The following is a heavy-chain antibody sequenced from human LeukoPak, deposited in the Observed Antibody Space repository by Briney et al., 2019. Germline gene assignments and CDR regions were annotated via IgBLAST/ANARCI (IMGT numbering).Heavy chain of an antibody. CDR3: ARGRYCSADICSGGDAFDI. CDR1: GGSINNYY. D-gene: IGHD2-15*01. CDR2: IYTRGST. Sequence: SETLSLTCTVFGGSINNYYWSWIRQPAGKGLEWIWRIYTRGSTNYNPSLKSRVTMSVDTSKNQFSLKLSSVTAADTAVYYCARGRYCSADICSGGDAFDIWGQGTMVSVSS. J-gene: IGHJ3*02. V-gene: IGHV4-4*07.